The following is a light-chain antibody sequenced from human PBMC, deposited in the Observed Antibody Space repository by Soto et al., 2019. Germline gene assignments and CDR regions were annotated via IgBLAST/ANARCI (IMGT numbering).Light chain of an antibody. CDR1: SSDVGGYNY. CDR3: SSYTSSSTPVV. CDR2: EAS. J-gene: IGLJ2*01. Sequence: QSALTQPASVSGSPGQSITISCTGTSSDVGGYNYVSWYQQHPGKAPKLIIYEASNRPSGVSNRFSGSKSGNTASLTISGLQAEDEADYYCSSYTSSSTPVVFGGGTKLTVL. V-gene: IGLV2-14*01.